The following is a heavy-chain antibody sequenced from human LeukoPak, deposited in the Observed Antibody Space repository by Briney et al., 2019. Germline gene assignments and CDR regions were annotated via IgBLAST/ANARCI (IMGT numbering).Heavy chain of an antibody. V-gene: IGHV4-34*01. D-gene: IGHD1-26*01. CDR3: ARYDSGTSNDAFDI. Sequence: SETLSLTCAVYGGSFSGYYWSWIRQPPGKGLEWIGEINHSGSTNYNPSLKSRVTISVDTSKNQFSLKLSSVTAADTAVYYCARYDSGTSNDAFDIWGQGTMVTFSS. CDR1: GGSFSGYY. CDR2: INHSGST. J-gene: IGHJ3*02.